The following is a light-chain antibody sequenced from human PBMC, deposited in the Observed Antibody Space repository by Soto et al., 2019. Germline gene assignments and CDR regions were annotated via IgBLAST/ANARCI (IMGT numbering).Light chain of an antibody. J-gene: IGLJ2*01. CDR1: SGHSSYA. Sequence: QPVLTQSPSASASLGASVKLTGTLSSGHSSYAIAWHQQQPEKGPRYLMKLNSDGSHSKGDGIPDRFSGSSSGAERYLTISSLQSEDDADDYCQTWGTGSHVVFGGGTKLTV. CDR2: LNSDGSH. CDR3: QTWGTGSHVV. V-gene: IGLV4-69*01.